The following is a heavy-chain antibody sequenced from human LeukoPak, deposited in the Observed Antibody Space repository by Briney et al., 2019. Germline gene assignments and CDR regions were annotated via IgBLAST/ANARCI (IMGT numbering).Heavy chain of an antibody. CDR2: IIPIFGTA. D-gene: IGHD5-18*01. V-gene: IGHV1-69*01. J-gene: IGHJ4*02. CDR1: GRTFSSYA. CDR3: ASRGYSYGLWFDY. Sequence: GSSVKVSCKASGRTFSSYAISWVRQAPGQGLEWMGGIIPIFGTANYAQKFQGRVTITADESTSTAYMELSSLRSEDTAVYYCASRGYSYGLWFDYWGQGTLVTVSS.